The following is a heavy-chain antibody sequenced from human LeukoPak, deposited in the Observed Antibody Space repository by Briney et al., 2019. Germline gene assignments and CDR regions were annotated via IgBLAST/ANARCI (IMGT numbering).Heavy chain of an antibody. V-gene: IGHV3-30*02. CDR1: GFTFSSYG. D-gene: IGHD3-9*01. CDR2: IRYDGSNK. J-gene: IGHJ4*02. CDR3: AKPDRITIFTAGIDY. Sequence: GGSLRLSCAASGFTFSSYGMHWVRQAPGKGLEWVAFIRYDGSNKYYADSVKGRFTISRDNSKNTLYLQMNSLRAEDTAVYYCAKPDRITIFTAGIDYWGQGTLVTVSS.